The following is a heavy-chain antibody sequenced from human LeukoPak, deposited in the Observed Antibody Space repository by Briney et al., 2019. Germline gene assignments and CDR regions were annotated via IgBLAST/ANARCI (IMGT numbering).Heavy chain of an antibody. Sequence: GGSLRLSCAASGFTFSDYSMNWVRQAPEKGLEWVSSISASSNYIYYADSVKGRFTISRDNAKNSLYLQMSSLRAEDTAVYYCARDASTRCYLCEVDYWGQGTLVTVSS. J-gene: IGHJ4*02. V-gene: IGHV3-21*01. CDR1: GFTFSDYS. CDR3: ARDASTRCYLCEVDY. D-gene: IGHD2-2*01. CDR2: ISASSNYI.